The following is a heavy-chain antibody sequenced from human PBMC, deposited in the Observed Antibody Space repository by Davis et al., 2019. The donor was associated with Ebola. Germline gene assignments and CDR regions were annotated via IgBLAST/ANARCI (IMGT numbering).Heavy chain of an antibody. V-gene: IGHV1-69*13. D-gene: IGHD7-27*01. CDR2: VILVFGTI. Sequence: SVKVSCKASGYSFPVYYVHWVRQAPGQGLEWMGGVILVFGTITYAERFQGRVTITADESTNTVYMELTSLGSEDTAVYYCARESGAGGSFDHWGQGTPVTVSS. CDR3: ARESGAGGSFDH. J-gene: IGHJ4*02. CDR1: GYSFPVYY.